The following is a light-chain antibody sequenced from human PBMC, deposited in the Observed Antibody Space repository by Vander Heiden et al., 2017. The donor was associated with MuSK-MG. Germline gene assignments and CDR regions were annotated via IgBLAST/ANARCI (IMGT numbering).Light chain of an antibody. J-gene: IGKJ5*01. CDR1: QDISNY. V-gene: IGKV1-33*01. CDR2: DAS. CDR3: QHYDNLPPT. Sequence: DIQMTQSPSSLSASVGDRVTITCQASQDISNYLNWYQQQPGKAPKLLIYDASNLETGVPSRFSGSGSGTDFTFTISSLQPEDIATYYCQHYDNLPPTFGQGTRLEIK.